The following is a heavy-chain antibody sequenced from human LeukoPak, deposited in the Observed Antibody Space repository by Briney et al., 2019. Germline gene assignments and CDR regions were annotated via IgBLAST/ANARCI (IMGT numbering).Heavy chain of an antibody. CDR2: ISGRGDSV. CDR3: ARDFWATNYYYGMDV. D-gene: IGHD3-3*01. V-gene: IGHV3-23*01. CDR1: GFIFRNYA. Sequence: GGSLRLSCAGSGFIFRNYAMAWVRQAPGKGLECVSAISGRGDSVRHADAVQGRFIISRDNSKSTLYLQMDNLRAEDTALYYCARDFWATNYYYGMDVWGQGTTVTVSS. J-gene: IGHJ6*02.